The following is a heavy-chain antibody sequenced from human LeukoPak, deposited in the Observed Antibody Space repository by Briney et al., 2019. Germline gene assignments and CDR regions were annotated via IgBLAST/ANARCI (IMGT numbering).Heavy chain of an antibody. V-gene: IGHV3-21*01. D-gene: IGHD4-17*01. Sequence: GGSLRLSCAASGFTFSSYSMNWVRQAPGKGLEWVSSISSSSSYIYYADSVKGRFTISRDNAKNSLYLQMNSLRAEDTAVYYCARDPGIDYGDYENYYYYYMDVWGKGTTVTVSS. CDR2: ISSSSSYI. J-gene: IGHJ6*03. CDR3: ARDPGIDYGDYENYYYYYMDV. CDR1: GFTFSSYS.